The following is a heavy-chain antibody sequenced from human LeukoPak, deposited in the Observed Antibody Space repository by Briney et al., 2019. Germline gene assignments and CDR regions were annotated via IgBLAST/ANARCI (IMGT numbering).Heavy chain of an antibody. CDR3: ARDIRFIGRQLLPLSRVNWFDP. V-gene: IGHV4-4*07. Sequence: SETLSLTCTVSGGSISSYYWSWIRQPAGKGLEWIGRIYTSGSTNYNPSLKSRVTMSVDTSKNQFSLKLSSVTAADTAVYYCARDIRFIGRQLLPLSRVNWFDPWGQGTLVTVSS. CDR1: GGSISSYY. CDR2: IYTSGST. J-gene: IGHJ5*02. D-gene: IGHD2-2*01.